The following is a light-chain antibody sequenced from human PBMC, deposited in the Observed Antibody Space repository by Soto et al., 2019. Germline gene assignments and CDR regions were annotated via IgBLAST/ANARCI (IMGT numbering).Light chain of an antibody. CDR3: SAWDDSLSAYV. CDR2: HNY. Sequence: QSVLTQPPSASGTPGQRVTISCSGSSSNIGSDFVYWYQQLPGTATKLLIYHNYQRPSGVPDRFSGSKSGTSGSLAISDLRSEDEADYYCSAWDDSLSAYVFGAGTKLTVL. V-gene: IGLV1-47*01. CDR1: SSNIGSDF. J-gene: IGLJ1*01.